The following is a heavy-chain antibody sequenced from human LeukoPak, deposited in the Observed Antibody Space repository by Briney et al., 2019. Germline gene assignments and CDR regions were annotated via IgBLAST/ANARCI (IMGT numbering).Heavy chain of an antibody. D-gene: IGHD3-9*01. Sequence: SETLSLTCAVYGGSFSGYYWSWIRQPPGKGLEWIGEINHSGSTNYNPSLKSRVTISVDTSKNQFSLKLRSVTAADTAVYYCGGHGLFRYFDCHRFAYWGQGTLFTVSS. J-gene: IGHJ4*02. CDR3: GGHGLFRYFDCHRFAY. CDR1: GGSFSGYY. CDR2: INHSGST. V-gene: IGHV4-34*01.